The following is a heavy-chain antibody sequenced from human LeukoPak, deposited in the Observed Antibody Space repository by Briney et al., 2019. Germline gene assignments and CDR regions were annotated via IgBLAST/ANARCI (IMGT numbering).Heavy chain of an antibody. J-gene: IGHJ4*02. CDR2: INPSGGST. CDR1: GYTFTSYY. V-gene: IGHV1-46*01. D-gene: IGHD5-18*01. Sequence: ASVKVSCKASGYTFTSYYMHWVRQAPGKGLEWMGIINPSGGSTSYAQKFQGRVTMTRDTSTSTVYMELSSLRSEDTAVYYCARDRGNSAMDGELDYWGQGTLVTVSS. CDR3: ARDRGNSAMDGELDY.